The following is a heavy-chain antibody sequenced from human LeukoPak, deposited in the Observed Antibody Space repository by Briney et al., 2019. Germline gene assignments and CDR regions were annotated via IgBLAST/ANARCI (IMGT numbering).Heavy chain of an antibody. D-gene: IGHD3-22*01. J-gene: IGHJ4*02. CDR3: ARVGYYYDRSGYYDPIDY. CDR2: ISYDGSNK. Sequence: GGSLRLSCAASGFTFSSYAMHWVRQAPGKGLEWVAVISYDGSNKYYADSVKGRFTISRDNSKNTLYLQMNSLRAEDTAVYYCARVGYYYDRSGYYDPIDYWGQGTLVTVSS. V-gene: IGHV3-30-3*01. CDR1: GFTFSSYA.